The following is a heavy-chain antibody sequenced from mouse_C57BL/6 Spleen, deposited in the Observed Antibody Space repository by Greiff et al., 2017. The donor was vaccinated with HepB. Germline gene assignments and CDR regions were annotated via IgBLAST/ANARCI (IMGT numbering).Heavy chain of an antibody. CDR3: ARRALFDY. D-gene: IGHD3-1*01. CDR2: ISSGSSTI. V-gene: IGHV5-17*01. Sequence: EVQLVESGGGLVKPGGSLKLSCAASGFTFSDYGMHWVRQAPEKGLEWVAYISSGSSTIYYADTVKGRFTIARDNATNTLFLQMTILRSEDTAMYYCARRALFDYWGQGTTLTVSS. CDR1: GFTFSDYG. J-gene: IGHJ2*01.